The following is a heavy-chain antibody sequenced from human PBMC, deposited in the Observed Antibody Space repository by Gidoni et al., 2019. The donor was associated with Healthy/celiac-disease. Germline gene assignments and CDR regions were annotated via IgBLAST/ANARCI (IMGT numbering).Heavy chain of an antibody. Sequence: QVQLQESGPGLVKPSEPLSLTCTVSGYSISSGYYWGWIRQPPGKGLEWIGSIYHSGSTYYNPSLKSRVTISVDTSKNQFSLKLSSVTAADTAVYYCARDLTAAGTYLGDWGQGTLVTVSS. D-gene: IGHD6-13*01. CDR2: IYHSGST. J-gene: IGHJ4*02. V-gene: IGHV4-38-2*02. CDR3: ARDLTAAGTYLGD. CDR1: GYSISSGYY.